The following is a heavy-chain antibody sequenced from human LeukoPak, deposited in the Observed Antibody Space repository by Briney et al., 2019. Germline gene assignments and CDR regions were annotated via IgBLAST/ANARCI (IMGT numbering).Heavy chain of an antibody. D-gene: IGHD3-16*01. CDR2: IYHNGNVN. CDR3: ARGGCLDV. J-gene: IGHJ6*02. V-gene: IGHV3-7*03. CDR1: GFTFCSYW. Sequence: GGSLRLSCAPSGFTFCSYWVNCARQAPGEGLEWVASIYHNGNVNYYVDSVKGRFTITRDNDKNSLYLQMSNLRAEDTAVYFCARGGCLDVWGQGATVTVSS.